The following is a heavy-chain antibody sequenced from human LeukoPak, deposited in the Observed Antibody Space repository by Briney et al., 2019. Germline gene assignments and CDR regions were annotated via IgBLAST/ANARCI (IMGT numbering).Heavy chain of an antibody. V-gene: IGHV3-30*04. CDR3: TRAWTYLHAFDI. J-gene: IGHJ3*02. CDR2: ISFDGGNK. Sequence: GGSLRLSCEASGFTFSNYAMHWVRQAPGKGLEWVTVISFDGGNKYYADSVKGRFTISRDNSKNTVSLQMNSLTAEDTAIYYCTRAWTYLHAFDIWGQGTMVTVSS. D-gene: IGHD1-7*01. CDR1: GFTFSNYA.